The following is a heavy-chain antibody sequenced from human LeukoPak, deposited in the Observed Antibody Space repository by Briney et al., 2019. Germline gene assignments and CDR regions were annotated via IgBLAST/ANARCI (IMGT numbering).Heavy chain of an antibody. Sequence: ASVKVSCKASGYTFTGYYMHWVRQAPGQGLEWMGWINPNSGGTNYAQKFQGRVTMTRDTSISTAYMELSRLRSDDTAVYYCARGSLAAAGPNWFDPWGQGTLVTVSS. CDR2: INPNSGGT. V-gene: IGHV1-2*02. D-gene: IGHD6-13*01. CDR3: ARGSLAAAGPNWFDP. J-gene: IGHJ5*02. CDR1: GYTFTGYY.